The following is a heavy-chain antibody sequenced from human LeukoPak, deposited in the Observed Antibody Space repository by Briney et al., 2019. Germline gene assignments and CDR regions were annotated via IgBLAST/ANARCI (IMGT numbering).Heavy chain of an antibody. CDR1: GFTFSSYA. CDR2: SGSGGDT. D-gene: IGHD4/OR15-4a*01. CDR3: AKARGATYGTYYFDY. V-gene: IGHV3-23*01. Sequence: GGCLRLSCAASGFTFSSYAMNWVRQAPGKGLECDSISGSGGDTYYADSVKGRFTISRDNSKNTLYLQMNSLRAEDTAVYYCAKARGATYGTYYFDYWGQGTLVTVSS. J-gene: IGHJ4*02.